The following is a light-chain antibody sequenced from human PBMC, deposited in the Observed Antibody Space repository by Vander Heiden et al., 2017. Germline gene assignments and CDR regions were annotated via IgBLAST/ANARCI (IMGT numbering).Light chain of an antibody. CDR2: GAS. J-gene: IGKJ4*01. CDR3: HQYPGS. CDR1: QSVTSSY. V-gene: IGKV3-20*01. Sequence: EIVLTQSPGPLSLSPGERATLSCRASQSVTSSYLAWYQQKPGQAPRLLIDGASNRATGITDRFSASGSGTDFTLTISRLEPEDFAVCHGHQYPGSFGGGTKVEIK.